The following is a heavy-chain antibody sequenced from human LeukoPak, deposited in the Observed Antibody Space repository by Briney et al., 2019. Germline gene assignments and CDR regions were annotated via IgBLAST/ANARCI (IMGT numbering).Heavy chain of an antibody. CDR3: ARSVTDAFDI. CDR2: INSDGSST. V-gene: IGHV3-74*01. CDR1: GFTFISNW. J-gene: IGHJ3*02. Sequence: GGSLRLSCAASGFTFISNWMHWVRQDPGKGLVWVSRINSDGSSTSYADSVKGRFTISRDNAKNTLYLQMNSLRAEDTAVYYCARSVTDAFDIWGQGTMVTVSS. D-gene: IGHD3-3*01.